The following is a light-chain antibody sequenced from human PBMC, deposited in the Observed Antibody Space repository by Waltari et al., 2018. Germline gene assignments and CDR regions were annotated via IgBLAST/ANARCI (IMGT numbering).Light chain of an antibody. V-gene: IGKV4-1*01. CDR2: WAS. CDR1: QSVLYSSNNKNY. Sequence: DIQMTQSPDSLAVSLGERATINCKSSQSVLYSSNNKNYLAWYQQKPRQPPKLLIYWASSRESGVPDRFSGSGSGTDFTLTISSLQAEDVAVYYCQQYYSTPITFGQGTRLEIK. J-gene: IGKJ5*01. CDR3: QQYYSTPIT.